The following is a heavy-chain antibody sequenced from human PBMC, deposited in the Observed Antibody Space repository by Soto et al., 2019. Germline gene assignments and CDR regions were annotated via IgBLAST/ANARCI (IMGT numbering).Heavy chain of an antibody. CDR2: IVPTLRLT. Sequence: QVQLVQSGAEVKKPGSSLKVSCETSGGTSTIYTISWVRQAPGQGLQWMGRIVPTLRLTNYAQEFQGRLTITADTSTSTAHMELSSLTSEDAAVYYCTTEKYGAGRVGVYYWGRGTLVTVSS. D-gene: IGHD3-16*01. V-gene: IGHV1-69*02. CDR3: TTEKYGAGRVGVYY. J-gene: IGHJ4*02. CDR1: GGTSTIYT.